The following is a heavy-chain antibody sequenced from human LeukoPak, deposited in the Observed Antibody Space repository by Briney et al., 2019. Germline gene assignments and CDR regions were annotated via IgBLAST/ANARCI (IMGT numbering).Heavy chain of an antibody. CDR2: IYHSGST. D-gene: IGHD2-15*01. CDR1: GGSISSSNW. J-gene: IGHJ3*02. V-gene: IGHV4-4*02. Sequence: SETLSLTCAVSGGSISSSNWWSWVRQPPGKGLEWIGEIYHSGSTNYNPSLKSRVTISVDKSKNQFSLKLSSVTAADTAVYYCARGLAYCISGGSCYHDAFDIWGQGTMVTVSS. CDR3: ARGLAYCISGGSCYHDAFDI.